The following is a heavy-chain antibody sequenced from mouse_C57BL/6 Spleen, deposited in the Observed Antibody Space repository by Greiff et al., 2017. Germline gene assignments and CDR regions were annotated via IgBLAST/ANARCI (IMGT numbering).Heavy chain of an antibody. CDR1: GFTFSDYG. J-gene: IGHJ4*01. CDR2: ISSGSSTI. V-gene: IGHV5-17*01. CDR3: ARAQAYYAMDY. D-gene: IGHD3-2*02. Sequence: EVKVVESGGGLVKPGGSLKLSCAASGFTFSDYGMHWVRQAPEKGLEWVAYISSGSSTIYYADTVKGRFTISRDNAKNTLFLQMTSLRSEDTAMYYCARAQAYYAMDYWGQGTSVTVSS.